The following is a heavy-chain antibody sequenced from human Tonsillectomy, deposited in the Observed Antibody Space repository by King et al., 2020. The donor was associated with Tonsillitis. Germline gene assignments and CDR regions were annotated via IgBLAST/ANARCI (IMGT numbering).Heavy chain of an antibody. CDR3: ARNRGSGDPPRFFDY. V-gene: IGHV5-51*01. Sequence: VQLVESAAEVKKPGESLKISCEASGYIYTTNWIGWVRQMPGKGLELMGIIYPFDSDTRYSPSFQGQITISVDKSISTAYLQLSSLKASDTAMYYCARNRGSGDPPRFFDYWGQGTRVTVSS. CDR1: GYIYTTNW. J-gene: IGHJ4*02. D-gene: IGHD3-10*01. CDR2: IYPFDSDT.